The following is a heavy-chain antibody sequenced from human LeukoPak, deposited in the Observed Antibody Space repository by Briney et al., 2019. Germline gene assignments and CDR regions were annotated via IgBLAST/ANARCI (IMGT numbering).Heavy chain of an antibody. CDR2: IYHSGST. CDR3: AREGTPDNWFDP. V-gene: IGHV4-61*05. D-gene: IGHD1-14*01. J-gene: IGHJ5*02. CDR1: GGSISSSSYY. Sequence: SETLSLTCTVSGGSISSSSYYWGWIRQPAGKGLEWIGEIYHSGSTNYNPSLKSRVTISVDKSKNQFSLKLSSVTAADTAVYYCAREGTPDNWFDPWGQGTLVTVSS.